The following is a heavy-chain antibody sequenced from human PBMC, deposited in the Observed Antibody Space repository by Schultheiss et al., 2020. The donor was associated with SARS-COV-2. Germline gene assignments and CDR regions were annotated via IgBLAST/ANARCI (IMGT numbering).Heavy chain of an antibody. J-gene: IGHJ4*02. CDR2: ISGYNGNT. CDR1: GGTFSSYA. CDR3: ARILTSASTRVDY. D-gene: IGHD2/OR15-2a*01. Sequence: ASVKVSCKASGGTFSSYAISWVRQAPGQGLEWMGRISGYNGNTNYAQKFQGRVTMTTDTSTSTAYMELRSLTSDDTAVYYCARILTSASTRVDYWGQGTLVTVSS. V-gene: IGHV1-18*01.